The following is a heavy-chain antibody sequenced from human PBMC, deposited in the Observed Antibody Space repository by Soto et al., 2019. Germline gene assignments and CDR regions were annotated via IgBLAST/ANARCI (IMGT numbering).Heavy chain of an antibody. J-gene: IGHJ6*02. CDR1: GFTFSLYS. CDR3: ARAVTWGLDV. V-gene: IGHV3-48*02. Sequence: EVQFVESGGGLVQPGGSLRLSCAASGFTFSLYSMSWVRQAPGKSLEWVSYISRSSTGIHYADSVTGRCTISTDDATNSMHLQMNSLRDGDTAVYYCARAVTWGLDVWGQGTTVSISS. D-gene: IGHD3-10*01. CDR2: ISRSSTGI.